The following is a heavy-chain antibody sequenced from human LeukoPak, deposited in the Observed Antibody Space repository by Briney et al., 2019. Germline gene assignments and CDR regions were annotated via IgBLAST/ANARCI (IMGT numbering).Heavy chain of an antibody. CDR1: GYTFTSYY. D-gene: IGHD6-13*01. Sequence: ASVKVSCKASGYTFTSYYMHWVRQAPGQGLEWMGWINTNTGNPTYAQGFTGRFVFSLDTSVSTAYLQISSLKAEDTAVYYCARGVAAAGTEYYFDYWGQGTLVTVSS. CDR3: ARGVAAAGTEYYFDY. V-gene: IGHV7-4-1*02. CDR2: INTNTGNP. J-gene: IGHJ4*02.